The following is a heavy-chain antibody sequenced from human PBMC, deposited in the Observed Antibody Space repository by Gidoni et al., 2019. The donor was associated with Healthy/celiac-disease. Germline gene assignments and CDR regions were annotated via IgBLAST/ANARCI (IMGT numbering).Heavy chain of an antibody. CDR1: GFTFSSYG. D-gene: IGHD1-26*01. CDR3: ARRYRGGSSPIDY. V-gene: IGHV3-33*01. J-gene: IGHJ4*02. Sequence: QVQLVESGGGVVQPGRSLRLSCAASGFTFSSYGMHWVRQAPGKGLEWVAVIWYDGNNKYYADSVKGRFTISRDNSKNTLYLQMNSLRAEDTAIYYCARRYRGGSSPIDYWGQGTLVTVSS. CDR2: IWYDGNNK.